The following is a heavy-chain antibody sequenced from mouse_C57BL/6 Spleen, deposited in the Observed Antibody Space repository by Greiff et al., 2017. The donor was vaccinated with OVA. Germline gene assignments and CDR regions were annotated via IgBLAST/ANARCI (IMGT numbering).Heavy chain of an antibody. V-gene: IGHV5-17*01. D-gene: IGHD3-2*02. CDR3: ARRGQLRYFDY. CDR1: GFAFSDYG. Sequence: EVQVVESGGGLVKPGGSLKLSCAASGFAFSDYGMHWVRQAPEKGLEWVAYISSGSSTIYYADTVKGRFTISRDNAKNTLFLHMTRLRSEATAMYYCARRGQLRYFDYWGQGTTLTVSS. J-gene: IGHJ2*01. CDR2: ISSGSSTI.